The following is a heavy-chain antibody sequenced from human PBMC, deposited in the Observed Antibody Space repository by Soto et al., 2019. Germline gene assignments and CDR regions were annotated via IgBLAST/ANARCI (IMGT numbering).Heavy chain of an antibody. CDR2: IKSKTDGGTT. CDR1: GFTFSNAW. D-gene: IGHD3-3*01. CDR3: TTFAPPITIVPV. J-gene: IGHJ4*02. Sequence: EVQLVESGGGLVKPGGSLRLSCAASGFTFSNAWMNWVRQAPGKGLEWVGRIKSKTDGGTTDYAAPVKGRFTISRDDSKNTLYLQMNSLKTEDAAVYYCTTFAPPITIVPVWGQGTLVTVSS. V-gene: IGHV3-15*07.